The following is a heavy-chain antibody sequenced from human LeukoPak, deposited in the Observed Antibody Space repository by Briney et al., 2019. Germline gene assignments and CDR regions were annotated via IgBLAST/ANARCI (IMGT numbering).Heavy chain of an antibody. Sequence: GGSLRLSCAASGFTFSSYGMSWVRQAPGKGLEWVSVIYSGGSTYYADSVKGRFTISRDNSKNTLYLQMNSLRAEDTAVYYCARGGWLRVGAFDIWGQGTMVTVSS. CDR1: GFTFSSYG. J-gene: IGHJ3*02. CDR2: IYSGGST. D-gene: IGHD5-12*01. CDR3: ARGGWLRVGAFDI. V-gene: IGHV3-66*02.